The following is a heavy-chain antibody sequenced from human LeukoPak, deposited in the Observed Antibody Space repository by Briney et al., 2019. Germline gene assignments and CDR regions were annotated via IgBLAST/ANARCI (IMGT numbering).Heavy chain of an antibody. V-gene: IGHV1-2*02. CDR2: INPNSGGT. D-gene: IGHD1-26*01. CDR3: AKDDSGSFGYYYMDV. J-gene: IGHJ6*03. Sequence: AASVKVSCKASGYTFTGYYMHWVRQAPGQGLEWMGWINPNSGGTNYAQKFQGRVTMTRDTSISTAYMELSRLRSDDTAVYYCAKDDSGSFGYYYMDVWGKGTTVTISS. CDR1: GYTFTGYY.